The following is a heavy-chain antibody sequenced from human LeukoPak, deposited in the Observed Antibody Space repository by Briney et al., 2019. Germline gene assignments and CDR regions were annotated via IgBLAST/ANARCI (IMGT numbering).Heavy chain of an antibody. D-gene: IGHD1-1*01. CDR2: ISSTSTYI. CDR3: ARDHLEGFTYYQYMDV. J-gene: IGHJ6*03. Sequence: GGSLRLSCVASGFIFSTSSMDWVRQAPGKGLEWVASISSTSTYIYYAGSVEGRFTISRDNARNSLYLQMDSLRAEDTAVYYCARDHLEGFTYYQYMDVWGTGTTVTVSS. CDR1: GFIFSTSS. V-gene: IGHV3-21*01.